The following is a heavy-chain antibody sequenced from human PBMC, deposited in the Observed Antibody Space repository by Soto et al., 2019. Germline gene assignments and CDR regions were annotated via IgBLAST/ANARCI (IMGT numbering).Heavy chain of an antibody. CDR1: GGSINSGAHY. J-gene: IGHJ4*02. CDR3: ATATTNFGY. Sequence: SETLSLTCTVSGGSINSGAHYWSWLRQHPGKGLEWIGYIYYSGDTQYNPSLKSRVTISLDTSKNQFSLKLNSVTAADTAVYYCATATTNFGYWGQGTLVTVSS. D-gene: IGHD4-17*01. V-gene: IGHV4-30-4*08. CDR2: IYYSGDT.